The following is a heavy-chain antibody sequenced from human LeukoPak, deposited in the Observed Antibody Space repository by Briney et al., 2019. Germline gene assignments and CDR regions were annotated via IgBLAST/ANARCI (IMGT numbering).Heavy chain of an antibody. CDR3: ARHVVTRRPPAATKRTWFDP. Sequence: PGGSLRLSCAASEFTFSVYTINWVRQAPGKGLEWVSSISSSSNYIYYADSVKGRFTISRDNAKNSLYLQMNSLRAEDTAVYYCARHVVTRRPPAATKRTWFDPWGQGTLVTVSS. D-gene: IGHD1-1*01. J-gene: IGHJ5*02. CDR2: ISSSSNYI. CDR1: EFTFSVYT. V-gene: IGHV3-21*01.